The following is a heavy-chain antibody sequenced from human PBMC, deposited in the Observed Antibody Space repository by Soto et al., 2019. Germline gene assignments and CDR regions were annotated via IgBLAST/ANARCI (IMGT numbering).Heavy chain of an antibody. Sequence: QVPLVQSGAEVKKPGASVKVSCKASGYTFTSYAMHWVRQAPGQRLEWMGWINAGNGNTKYSQKFQGRVTITRDTSASTAYMELSSLRSEDTAVYYCARDFSWFGELIASDYWGPGTLVTVSS. CDR2: INAGNGNT. CDR3: ARDFSWFGELIASDY. J-gene: IGHJ4*02. V-gene: IGHV1-3*01. CDR1: GYTFTSYA. D-gene: IGHD3-10*01.